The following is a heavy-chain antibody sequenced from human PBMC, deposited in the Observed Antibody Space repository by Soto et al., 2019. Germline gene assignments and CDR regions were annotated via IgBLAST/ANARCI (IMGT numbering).Heavy chain of an antibody. Sequence: GGSLRLSCAASGFTFSSYSMNWVRQAPGKGLEWVSSISSSSSYIYYADSVKGRFTISRDNAKNSLYLQMNSLRAEDTAVYYFAREGASSWYIPDYSGQGTLDTGSS. CDR2: ISSSSSYI. J-gene: IGHJ4*02. V-gene: IGHV3-21*01. CDR3: AREGASSWYIPDY. CDR1: GFTFSSYS. D-gene: IGHD6-13*01.